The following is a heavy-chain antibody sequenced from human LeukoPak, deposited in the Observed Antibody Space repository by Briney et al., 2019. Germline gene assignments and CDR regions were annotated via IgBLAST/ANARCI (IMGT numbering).Heavy chain of an antibody. CDR1: GFTFSNYA. D-gene: IGHD3-10*01. CDR2: ISGSGGST. V-gene: IGHV3-23*01. CDR3: ARTVFGVRFSDD. Sequence: GGSLRLSCAAAGFTFSNYAMTWVRQAPGKGLEWVSSISGSGGSTYYADSVKGRFTISRDNSKNTLYLQMNSLRAEDTAVYYCARTVFGVRFSDDWGQGTLVTVSS. J-gene: IGHJ4*02.